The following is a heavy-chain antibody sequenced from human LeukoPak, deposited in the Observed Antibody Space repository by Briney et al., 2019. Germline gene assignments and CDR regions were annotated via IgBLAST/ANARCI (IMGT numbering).Heavy chain of an antibody. Sequence: GGSLRLSCAGSGFTFDDYGMHWVRQAPGKGLEWVSGISWNSVSIGYADSVKGRFTISRDNAKNSLYLQMNSLRVEDTAVYYCAKEGRSLQTYWGQGTLVTVSS. CDR1: GFTFDDYG. CDR3: AKEGRSLQTY. V-gene: IGHV3-9*01. CDR2: ISWNSVSI. J-gene: IGHJ4*02. D-gene: IGHD5-24*01.